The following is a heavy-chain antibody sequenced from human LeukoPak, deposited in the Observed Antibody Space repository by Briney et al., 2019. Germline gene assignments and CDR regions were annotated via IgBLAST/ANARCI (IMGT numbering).Heavy chain of an antibody. V-gene: IGHV4-39*01. CDR2: IYYSGST. CDR1: GGSISSSRYY. CDR3: ARQLGYCSSTSCEITDY. J-gene: IGHJ4*02. Sequence: SETLSLTCTVSGGSISSSRYYWGWIRQPPGKGLEWIGSIYYSGSTYYSPSLKSRVTISVDTSKNQFSLKLSSVTAADTAVYYCARQLGYCSSTSCEITDYWGQGTLVTVSS. D-gene: IGHD2-2*01.